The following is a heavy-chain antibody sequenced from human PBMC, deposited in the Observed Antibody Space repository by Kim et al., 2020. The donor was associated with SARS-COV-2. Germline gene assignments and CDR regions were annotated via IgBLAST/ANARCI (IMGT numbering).Heavy chain of an antibody. J-gene: IGHJ4*02. CDR1: GYTLTELS. V-gene: IGHV1-24*01. D-gene: IGHD3-10*01. CDR2: FDPEDGET. Sequence: ASVKVSCKVSGYTLTELSMHWVRQAPGKGLEWMGGFDPEDGETIYAQKFQGRVTMTEDTSTDTAYMELSSLRSEDTAVYYCATGLYGSGSYPSLDFDYWGQGTLVTVSS. CDR3: ATGLYGSGSYPSLDFDY.